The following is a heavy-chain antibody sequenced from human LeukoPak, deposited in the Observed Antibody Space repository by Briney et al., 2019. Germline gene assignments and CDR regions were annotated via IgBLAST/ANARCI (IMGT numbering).Heavy chain of an antibody. V-gene: IGHV3-23*01. CDR1: GFTFSSYA. CDR2: ISGSGDNT. D-gene: IGHD5-12*01. Sequence: PGGSLRLSCAASGFTFSSYAINWVRQAPGKGLEWVSEISGSGDNTYYADSVKGRFTISRDNSKNTLYLQMNSLRAEDTAVYYCAKVDIVARWGKGYFEYWGQGTLVTVSS. J-gene: IGHJ4*02. CDR3: AKVDIVARWGKGYFEY.